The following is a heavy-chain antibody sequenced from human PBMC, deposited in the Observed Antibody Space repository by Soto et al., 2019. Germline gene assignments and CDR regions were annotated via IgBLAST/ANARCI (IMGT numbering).Heavy chain of an antibody. J-gene: IGHJ5*02. V-gene: IGHV4-59*01. Sequence: SETLSLTCTVSGGSISSYYWSWIRQPPGKGLEWIGYIYYSGSTNYNPSLKSRVTISVDTSKNQFSLKLSSVTAADTAVYYCARLLRYIWFDPWGQGTLVTVSS. D-gene: IGHD2-15*01. CDR3: ARLLRYIWFDP. CDR1: GGSISSYY. CDR2: IYYSGST.